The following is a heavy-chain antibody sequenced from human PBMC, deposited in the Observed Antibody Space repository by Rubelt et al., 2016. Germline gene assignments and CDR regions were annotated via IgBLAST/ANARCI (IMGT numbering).Heavy chain of an antibody. CDR2: INAGNGNT. D-gene: IGHD5-24*01. J-gene: IGHJ4*02. CDR3: ARGNGYNVDY. Sequence: QVQLVQSGAEVKKPGASVKVSCKASGYTFTSYAMHWVRQAPGQRLEWMGWINAGNGNTKYSQKFQGMDTMTTDTSTSTADMELRSRRSDDTAVYYCARGNGYNVDYWGQGTLVTVSS. CDR1: GYTFTSYA. V-gene: IGHV1-3*01.